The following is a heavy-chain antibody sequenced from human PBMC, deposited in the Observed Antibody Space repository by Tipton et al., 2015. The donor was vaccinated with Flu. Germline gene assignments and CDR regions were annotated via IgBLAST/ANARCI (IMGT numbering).Heavy chain of an antibody. D-gene: IGHD2-8*02. CDR1: GFTFSTYA. Sequence: GSLRLSCVGSGFTFSTYAMNWVRQAPGKGLEWVSSVGGSGTSTSTYYGDSVKGRFTCSRDNSRNTLFLQMSGLRAEDTAVYYCAKGAGGVGNAFDVWGQGTLVTVSS. CDR3: AKGAGGVGNAFDV. J-gene: IGHJ3*01. CDR2: VGGSGTSTST. V-gene: IGHV3-23*01.